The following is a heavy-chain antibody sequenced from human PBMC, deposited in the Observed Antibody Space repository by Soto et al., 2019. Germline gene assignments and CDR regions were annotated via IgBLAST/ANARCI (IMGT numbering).Heavy chain of an antibody. CDR3: ARVGIVVVPAANNWFDP. Sequence: QVQLVQSGAEVKKPGSSVKVSCKASGGTFSSYAISWVRQAPGQGLEWMGGIIPIFGTANYAQKFQGRVTITADESTSTAYMELSSLRSEDTAVYYCARVGIVVVPAANNWFDPWGQGTLVTVSS. CDR2: IIPIFGTA. J-gene: IGHJ5*02. CDR1: GGTFSSYA. V-gene: IGHV1-69*01. D-gene: IGHD2-2*03.